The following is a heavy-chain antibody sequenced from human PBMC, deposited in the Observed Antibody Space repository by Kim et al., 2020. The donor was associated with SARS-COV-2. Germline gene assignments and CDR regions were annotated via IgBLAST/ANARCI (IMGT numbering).Heavy chain of an antibody. D-gene: IGHD4-17*01. J-gene: IGHJ4*02. V-gene: IGHV4-59*01. Sequence: TYNPSLKSRVTISVDTSKNQFSLKLSSVTAADTAVYYCARITVTGGKALDYWGQGTLVTVSS. CDR3: ARITVTGGKALDY.